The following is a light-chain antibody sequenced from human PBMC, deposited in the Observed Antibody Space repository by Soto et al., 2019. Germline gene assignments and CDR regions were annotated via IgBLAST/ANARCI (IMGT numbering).Light chain of an antibody. CDR3: QQYNNWPRT. CDR2: GAS. CDR1: QSVSSN. Sequence: EIVMTQSPATLSVSPGERSTLSCRARQSVSSNLAWYQQKPGQAPRLLIYGASTRATGIPARFSGSGSGTEFTLTISSLQSEDFAFYYCQQYNNWPRTFGPGTKVEIK. V-gene: IGKV3-15*01. J-gene: IGKJ1*01.